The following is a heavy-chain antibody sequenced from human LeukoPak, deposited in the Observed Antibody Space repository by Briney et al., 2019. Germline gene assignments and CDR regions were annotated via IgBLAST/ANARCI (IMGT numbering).Heavy chain of an antibody. CDR3: ARDRGSYYRAFDI. CDR2: INHSGST. CDR1: GGSFSGYY. Sequence: PSETLSLTCAVYGGSFSGYYWSWIRQPPGKGLEWIGEINHSGSTNYNPSLKSRVTISVDTSKNQFSLKLSSVTAADTAVYYCARDRGSYYRAFDIWGRGTMVTVSS. J-gene: IGHJ3*02. D-gene: IGHD1-26*01. V-gene: IGHV4-34*01.